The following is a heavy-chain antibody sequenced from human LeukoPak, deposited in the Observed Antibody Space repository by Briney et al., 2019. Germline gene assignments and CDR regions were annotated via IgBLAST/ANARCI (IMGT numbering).Heavy chain of an antibody. CDR3: ARGSSDTAMAPFDY. CDR2: IIPIFGTA. V-gene: IGHV1-69*05. D-gene: IGHD5-18*01. Sequence: SVKVSCKASGGTFTNYAFNWVRQAPGQGLEWMGRIIPIFGTANYAQKFQGRVTITTDESTSTAYMELSSLRSEDTAVYYCARGSSDTAMAPFDYWGQGTLVTVSS. CDR1: GGTFTNYA. J-gene: IGHJ4*02.